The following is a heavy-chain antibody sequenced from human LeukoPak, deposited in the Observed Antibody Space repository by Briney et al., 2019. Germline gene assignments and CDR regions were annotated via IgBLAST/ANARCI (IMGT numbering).Heavy chain of an antibody. D-gene: IGHD3-9*01. J-gene: IGHJ4*02. V-gene: IGHV4-61*02. CDR2: IYTSGST. Sequence: SETLSLTCTVSGGSISSGSYFWSWLRQPAGKGLEWIGRIYTSGSTNYNPSLKSRVTISVDTSKNQFSLKLSSVTAADTAVYYCARLSPLRYFDWSSYIPLAGYGGFGDYFDYWGQGTLVTVSS. CDR1: GGSISSGSYF. CDR3: ARLSPLRYFDWSSYIPLAGYGGFGDYFDY.